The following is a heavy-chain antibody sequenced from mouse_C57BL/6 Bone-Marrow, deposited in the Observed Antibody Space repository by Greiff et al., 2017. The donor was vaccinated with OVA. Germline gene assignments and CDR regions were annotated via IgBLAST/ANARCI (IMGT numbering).Heavy chain of an antibody. Sequence: EVKLVESGPVLVKPGASVKMSCKASGYTFTDYYMNWVKQSHGKSLEWIGVINPYNGGTSYNQKFKGKATLTVDKSSSTAYMELNSLTSEDSAVYYCARKAHYFDYWGQGTTLTVSS. J-gene: IGHJ2*01. CDR2: INPYNGGT. V-gene: IGHV1-19*01. CDR3: ARKAHYFDY. CDR1: GYTFTDYY.